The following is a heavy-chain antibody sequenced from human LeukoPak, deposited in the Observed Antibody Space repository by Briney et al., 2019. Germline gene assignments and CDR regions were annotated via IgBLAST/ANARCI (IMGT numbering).Heavy chain of an antibody. V-gene: IGHV1-18*01. CDR1: GYTFTTYG. J-gene: IGHJ6*02. D-gene: IGHD6-19*01. CDR3: AKDGGQQWLTNYYSYGMDV. Sequence: ASVNVSCRASGYTFTTYGINWVRQAPGQGLEWMGWIKTYNGDTNTAQKFLDRIIMTTDKSTGTAHMELRSLRSDDTAVYYCAKDGGQQWLTNYYSYGMDVWGQGTTVIVSS. CDR2: IKTYNGDT.